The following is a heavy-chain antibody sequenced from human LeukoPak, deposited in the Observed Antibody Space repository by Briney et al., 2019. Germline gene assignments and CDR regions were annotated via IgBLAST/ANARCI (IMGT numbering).Heavy chain of an antibody. CDR2: IRYDGSNK. CDR1: GFTFSSYG. D-gene: IGHD6-13*01. Sequence: GRSLRLSCAASGFTFSSYGMHWVRQAPGKGLEWVAFIRYDGSNKYYADSVKGRFTISRDNSKNTLYLQMNSLRAEDTAVYYCAKDRDSSSWGFDYWGQGTLVTVSS. CDR3: AKDRDSSSWGFDY. J-gene: IGHJ4*02. V-gene: IGHV3-30*02.